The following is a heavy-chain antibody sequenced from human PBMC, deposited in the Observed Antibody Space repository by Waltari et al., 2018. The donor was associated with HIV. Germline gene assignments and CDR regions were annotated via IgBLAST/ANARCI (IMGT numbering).Heavy chain of an antibody. D-gene: IGHD2-2*01. CDR2: INRDGSST. J-gene: IGHJ6*02. Sequence: EVQLVESGGGLIQPGGSLRLSCAASGFTFSSYWMHWVRQAPGKGLVGVSRINRDGSSTTYADSVGGRFTIARDNAKNTLYLQMNSLGAEDTAEYFCARGGYCSSAGCYASRYYFIMDVWGQGTTVTVSS. CDR3: ARGGYCSSAGCYASRYYFIMDV. CDR1: GFTFSSYW. V-gene: IGHV3-74*01.